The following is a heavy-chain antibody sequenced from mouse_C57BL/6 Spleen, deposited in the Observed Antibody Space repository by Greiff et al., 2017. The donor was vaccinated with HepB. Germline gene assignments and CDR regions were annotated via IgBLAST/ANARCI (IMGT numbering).Heavy chain of an antibody. CDR1: GYTFTSYW. CDR3: ARTDYYAMDY. J-gene: IGHJ4*01. CDR2: IDPSDSYT. V-gene: IGHV1-69*01. Sequence: VQLQQSGAELVMPGASVKLSCKASGYTFTSYWMHWVKQRPGQGLEWIGEIDPSDSYTNYNQKFKGKSTLTVDKSSSTAYMQLSSLTSEDSAVYDCARTDYYAMDYWGQGTSVTVSS.